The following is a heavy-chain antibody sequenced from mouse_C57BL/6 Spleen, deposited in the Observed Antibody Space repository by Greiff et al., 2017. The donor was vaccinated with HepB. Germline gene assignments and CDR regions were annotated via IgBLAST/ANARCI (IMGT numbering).Heavy chain of an antibody. CDR2: IDPSDSET. Sequence: QVQLQQPGAELVRPGSSVKLSCKASGYTFTSYWMHWVKQRPIQGLEWIGNIDPSDSETHYNQKFKDKATLTVDKSSSTAYMQLSSLTSEDSAVYYWASSGSSYGWYFDYWGQGTTLTVSS. D-gene: IGHD1-1*01. J-gene: IGHJ2*01. V-gene: IGHV1-52*01. CDR3: ASSGSSYGWYFDY. CDR1: GYTFTSYW.